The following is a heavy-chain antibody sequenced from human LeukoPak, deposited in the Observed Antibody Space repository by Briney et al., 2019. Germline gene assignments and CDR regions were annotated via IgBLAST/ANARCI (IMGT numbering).Heavy chain of an antibody. CDR2: INHSGST. J-gene: IGHJ6*03. Sequence: SETLSLTCAVYGGSFSGYYWSWIRQPPGKGLEWIGEINHSGSTNYNPSLKSRVTISVDTSKNQFSLKLSSVTAADTAVYYCARVVCSGGSCYRYYYYYYMDVWGKGTTVTVSS. CDR1: GGSFSGYY. V-gene: IGHV4-34*01. D-gene: IGHD2-15*01. CDR3: ARVVCSGGSCYRYYYYYYMDV.